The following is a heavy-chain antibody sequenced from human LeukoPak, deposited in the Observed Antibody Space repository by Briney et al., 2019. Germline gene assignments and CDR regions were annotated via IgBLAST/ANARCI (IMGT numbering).Heavy chain of an antibody. CDR3: ARLPLYCYDSDDYGTDV. D-gene: IGHD3-22*01. CDR2: IYYSGTT. Sequence: SETLSLTCTVSGAAISSYYWSWIRQPPGKGLEWIGYIYYSGTTYYNPSLETRVTISLDTSKNQFSLKLSSVTAADTAMYYCARLPLYCYDSDDYGTDVWGQGTTVTVSS. V-gene: IGHV4-59*08. J-gene: IGHJ6*02. CDR1: GAAISSYY.